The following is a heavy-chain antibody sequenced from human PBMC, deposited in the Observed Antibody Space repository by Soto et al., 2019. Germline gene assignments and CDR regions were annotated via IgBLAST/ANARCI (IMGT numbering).Heavy chain of an antibody. D-gene: IGHD3-3*01. CDR1: GFTFSSYA. V-gene: IGHV3-23*01. CDR2: ISGSGGST. J-gene: IGHJ6*03. Sequence: GGSLRLSCAASGFTFSSYAMSWVRQAPGKGLEWVSAISGSGGSTYYADSVKGQFTISRDNSKNTLYLQMNSLRAEDTAVYYCAKDPRPYDLAPMDVWGKGTTVTVSS. CDR3: AKDPRPYDLAPMDV.